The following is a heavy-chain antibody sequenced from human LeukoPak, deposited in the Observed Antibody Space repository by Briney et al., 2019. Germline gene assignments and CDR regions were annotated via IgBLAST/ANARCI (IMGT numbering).Heavy chain of an antibody. J-gene: IGHJ4*02. V-gene: IGHV3-30*03. D-gene: IGHD2-21*01. CDR3: ARRLWETTDFDY. CDR2: ISYDRSNK. Sequence: GGSLRLSCAASGFTFSSYGMHWVRQAPGKGLEWVAVISYDRSNKYYADSVKGRFTISRDNSKNTLYLQMNSLRAEDTAAYYCARRLWETTDFDYWGQGTLVTVSS. CDR1: GFTFSSYG.